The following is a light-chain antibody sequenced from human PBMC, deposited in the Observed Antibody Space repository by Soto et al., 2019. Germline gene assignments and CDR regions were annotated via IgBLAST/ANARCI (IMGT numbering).Light chain of an antibody. Sequence: EIVMTQSPATLSVSPGEGATLSCRAGQSVRTNLAWYQQKPGQAPRVLIYGASTRATGVPARFSGSGSGTEFTLTISSLQSEDCAVYYCQQYDKWPHYTFGQGTKLEIK. CDR2: GAS. J-gene: IGKJ2*01. V-gene: IGKV3-15*01. CDR3: QQYDKWPHYT. CDR1: QSVRTN.